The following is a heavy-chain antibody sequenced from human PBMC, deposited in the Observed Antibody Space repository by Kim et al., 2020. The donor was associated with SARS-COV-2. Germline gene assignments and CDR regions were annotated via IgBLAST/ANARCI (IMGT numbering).Heavy chain of an antibody. CDR3: AREGLGGSGYVEFDY. CDR2: INAGNGNT. Sequence: ASVKVSCKASGYTFTSYAMHWVRQAPGQRLEWMGWINAGNGNTKYSQKFQGRVTITRDTSASTAYMELSSLRSEDTAVYYCAREGLGGSGYVEFDYWGQGTLVTVSS. D-gene: IGHD5-12*01. CDR1: GYTFTSYA. J-gene: IGHJ4*02. V-gene: IGHV1-3*01.